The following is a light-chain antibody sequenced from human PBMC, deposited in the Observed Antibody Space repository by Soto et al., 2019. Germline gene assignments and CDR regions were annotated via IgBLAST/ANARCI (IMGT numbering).Light chain of an antibody. CDR1: QSVSSSY. J-gene: IGKJ3*01. V-gene: IGKV3-20*01. CDR3: QQYGNSPFT. Sequence: EIVLTQSPGTLSLSPGERATLSCRASQSVSSSYLAWYQHKPGQAPRLLIYGASSRATGIPDRFSGSGSGTDFTLTNSRLKHQDFAVYYCQQYGNSPFTFGPGTKVDIK. CDR2: GAS.